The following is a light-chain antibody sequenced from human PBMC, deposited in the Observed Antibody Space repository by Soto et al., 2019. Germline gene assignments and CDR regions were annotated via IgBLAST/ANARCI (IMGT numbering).Light chain of an antibody. J-gene: IGLJ1*01. CDR3: GSWDSSLTAYV. CDR2: DDN. Sequence: QSALTRPPSASAAPGQKVTISCSGSSSNIGGNSVSWFQQLPGTAPKLLIYDDNKRPSGTPDRFSGSTSGTSATLGITGFQTGDEADYYCGSWDSSLTAYVFGPGTKVTVL. V-gene: IGLV1-51*01. CDR1: SSNIGGNS.